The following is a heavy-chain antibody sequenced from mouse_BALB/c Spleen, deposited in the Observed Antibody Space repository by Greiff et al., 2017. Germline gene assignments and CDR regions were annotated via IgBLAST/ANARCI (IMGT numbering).Heavy chain of an antibody. CDR2: ISYSGST. J-gene: IGHJ4*01. D-gene: IGHD2-1*01. V-gene: IGHV3-8*02. CDR3: ARYYGNYFSYAMDY. CDR1: GDSITSGY. Sequence: VQLQQSGPSLVKPSQTLSLTCSVTGDSITSGYWNWIRKFPGNKLEYMGYISYSGSTYYNPSLKSRISITRDTSKNQYYLQLNSVTTEDTATYYCARYYGNYFSYAMDYWGQGTSVTVSS.